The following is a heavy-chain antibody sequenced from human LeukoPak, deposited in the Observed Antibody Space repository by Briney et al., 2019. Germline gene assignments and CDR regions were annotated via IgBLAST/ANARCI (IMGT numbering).Heavy chain of an antibody. J-gene: IGHJ4*02. V-gene: IGHV1-8*01. CDR1: VYTFTSYD. CDR2: MNPNSVNT. CDR3: AREGYCSGGSCYGGFDY. Sequence: ASVKVSCKASVYTFTSYDINWVRQATGQGLEWIGWMNPNSVNTSYAQKFQGRVTMTRNTSISTAYMELSSLRSEDTAVYYCAREGYCSGGSCYGGFDYWGQGTLVTVSS. D-gene: IGHD2-15*01.